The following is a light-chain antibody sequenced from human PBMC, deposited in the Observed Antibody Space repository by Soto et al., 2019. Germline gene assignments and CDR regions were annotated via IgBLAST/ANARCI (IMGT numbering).Light chain of an antibody. J-gene: IGKJ1*01. CDR2: EAS. CDR3: LQDSVYPWT. V-gene: IGKV1-6*01. Sequence: AIQVTQSPSSLSASVGDRVTISCRASQGIGNDLGWYQQKPGKAPKLLLYEASTLQTGVASRFTGSGSGTDLTLTISSLQPEDFATYYCLQDSVYPWTFGQGTKGEVK. CDR1: QGIGND.